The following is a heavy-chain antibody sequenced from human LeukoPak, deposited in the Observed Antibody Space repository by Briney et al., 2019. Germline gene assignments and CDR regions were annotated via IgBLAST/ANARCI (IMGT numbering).Heavy chain of an antibody. CDR1: GYTFTGYY. V-gene: IGHV1-2*02. J-gene: IGHJ3*02. D-gene: IGHD3-16*01. CDR3: ARGAWGSDAFDI. Sequence: ASVKVSCKASGYTFTGYYMHWVRQAPGQGLEWMGWINPNSGGTNYAQKFQGRVTMTRDTSISTAYMELSRLRSDGTAVYYCARGAWGSDAFDIWGQGTMVTVSS. CDR2: INPNSGGT.